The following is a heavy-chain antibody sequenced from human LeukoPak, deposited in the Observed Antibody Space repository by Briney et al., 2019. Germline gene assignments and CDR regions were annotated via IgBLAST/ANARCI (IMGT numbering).Heavy chain of an antibody. CDR2: IYYSDST. CDR3: ARSPRAGVTPWYFDY. V-gene: IGHV4-59*08. J-gene: IGHJ4*02. D-gene: IGHD3-10*01. CDR1: GGAISNYY. Sequence: PWETLSLTCTVSGGAISNYYWNWIRQPPGKGLEWIAYIYYSDSTNYNPSLQSRVTISVDTSKNQFSLKLTSVTAADTTVYYCARSPRAGVTPWYFDYWGQGTLVTVSS.